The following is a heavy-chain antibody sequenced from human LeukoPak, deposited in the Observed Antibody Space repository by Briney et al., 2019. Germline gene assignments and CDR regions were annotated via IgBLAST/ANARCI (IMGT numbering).Heavy chain of an antibody. CDR3: ARDRYCSGGSCYDSVGGPIDY. J-gene: IGHJ4*02. CDR1: GFTFSDYY. V-gene: IGHV3-11*01. Sequence: GGSLRLSCAASGFTFSDYYMSWIRQAPGKGLEWVSYISSSGSTIYYADSVKGRFTISRDNAKNSLYLQMNSLRAEDTAVYYCARDRYCSGGSCYDSVGGPIDYWGQGTLVTVSS. CDR2: ISSSGSTI. D-gene: IGHD2-15*01.